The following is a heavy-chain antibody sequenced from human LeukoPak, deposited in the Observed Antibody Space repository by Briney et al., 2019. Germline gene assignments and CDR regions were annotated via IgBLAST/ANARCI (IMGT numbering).Heavy chain of an antibody. CDR2: IIPIFGTA. Sequence: GASVKVSCKASGGTFSSYAISWVRQAPGQGLEWMGGIIPIFGTANYAQKFQGRVTITADESTSTAYMELSSLRSEDTAVYYCARVEWDCSGGSCYSVGWFDPWGQGTLVTVSS. CDR3: ARVEWDCSGGSCYSVGWFDP. D-gene: IGHD2-15*01. CDR1: GGTFSSYA. V-gene: IGHV1-69*13. J-gene: IGHJ5*02.